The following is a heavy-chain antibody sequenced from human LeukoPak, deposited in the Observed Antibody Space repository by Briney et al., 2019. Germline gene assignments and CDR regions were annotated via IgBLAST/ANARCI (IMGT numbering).Heavy chain of an antibody. CDR1: GGSISSYY. J-gene: IGHJ2*01. CDR3: ARAIAASVYWYFDL. Sequence: PSETLSLTCTVSGGSISSYYWSWIRQPAGKGLEWIGRIYTSGSTNYNPSLKSRVTMSVDTSKNQFSLKLSSVTAADTAVYYGARAIAASVYWYFDLWGRGTLVTVSS. V-gene: IGHV4-4*07. CDR2: IYTSGST. D-gene: IGHD6-6*01.